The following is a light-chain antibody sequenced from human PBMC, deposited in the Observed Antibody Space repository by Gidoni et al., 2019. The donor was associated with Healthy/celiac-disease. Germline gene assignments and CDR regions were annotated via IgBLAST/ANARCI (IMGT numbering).Light chain of an antibody. V-gene: IGLV3-9*01. J-gene: IGLJ3*02. CDR1: NIGSKN. Sequence: SYELTQPLSVSVALGQTARITCGGNNIGSKNVHGYQQKPGQAPVLVVYRDSNRPSGIPERFSGSNAGNTATLTISRAQAGDEADYYCQVWDSSTEVFGGGTKLTVL. CDR2: RDS. CDR3: QVWDSSTEV.